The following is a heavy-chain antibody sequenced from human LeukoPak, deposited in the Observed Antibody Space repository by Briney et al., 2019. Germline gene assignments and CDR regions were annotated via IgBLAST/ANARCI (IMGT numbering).Heavy chain of an antibody. D-gene: IGHD1-26*01. CDR1: GFTFSSYA. J-gene: IGHJ6*03. CDR2: ISSNGGST. CDR3: ARGGSYSIYYYYYMDV. V-gene: IGHV3-64*01. Sequence: PGGSLRLSCAASGFTFSSYAMHWVRQAPGKGLEYVSAISSNGGSTYYANSVKGRFTISRDNSKNTLYLQMGSLRAEDMAVYYCARGGSYSIYYYYYMDVWGKGTTVTISS.